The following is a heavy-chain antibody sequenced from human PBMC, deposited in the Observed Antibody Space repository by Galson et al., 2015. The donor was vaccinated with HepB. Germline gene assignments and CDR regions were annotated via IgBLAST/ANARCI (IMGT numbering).Heavy chain of an antibody. D-gene: IGHD3-16*02. V-gene: IGHV3-21*01. CDR1: GFTFSSYS. CDR2: ISSSSSSYI. J-gene: IGHJ5*02. Sequence: SLRLSCAASGFTFSSYSMNWVRQAPGKGLEWVSSISSSSSSYIYYADSVKGRFTISRDNAKNSLYLQMNSLRAEDTAVYYCARDLRPPGVWGSYRSGWFDPWGQGTLVTVSS. CDR3: ARDLRPPGVWGSYRSGWFDP.